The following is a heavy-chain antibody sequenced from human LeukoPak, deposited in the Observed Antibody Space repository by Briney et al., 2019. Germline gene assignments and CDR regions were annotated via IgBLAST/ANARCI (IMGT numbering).Heavy chain of an antibody. J-gene: IGHJ4*02. CDR2: ISSSSSTI. CDR3: ARSYSSSWPS. D-gene: IGHD6-13*01. CDR1: GFTFSSYS. Sequence: GGSLRISCAASGFTFSSYSMNWVRQAPGKGLEWVSYISSSSSTIYYADSVKGRFTISRDNAKNSLYLQMNSLRAEDTAVYYCARSYSSSWPSWGQGTLVTVSS. V-gene: IGHV3-48*01.